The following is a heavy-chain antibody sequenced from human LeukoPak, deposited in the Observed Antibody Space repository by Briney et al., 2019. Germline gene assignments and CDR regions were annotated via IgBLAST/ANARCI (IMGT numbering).Heavy chain of an antibody. CDR2: ISGSGGST. CDR3: AKDQAVAGPGSDY. D-gene: IGHD6-19*01. Sequence: AGGSLRLSCAASGFTFSSYAMSRVRQAPGKGLEWVSAISGSGGSTYYADSVKGRFTISRDNSKNTLYLQMNSLRAEDTAVYYCAKDQAVAGPGSDYWGQGTLVTVSS. J-gene: IGHJ4*02. CDR1: GFTFSSYA. V-gene: IGHV3-23*01.